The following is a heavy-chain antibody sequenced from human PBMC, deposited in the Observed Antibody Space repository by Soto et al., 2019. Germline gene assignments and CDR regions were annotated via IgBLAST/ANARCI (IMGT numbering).Heavy chain of an antibody. CDR2: ITSSSSYI. D-gene: IGHD2-2*01. Sequence: GGSLRLSCAASGFTFSSYSMNWVRQAPGKGLEWVSSITSSSSYIYYADSVKGRFTISRDNSKNSLYLQMNSLRAEDTAVYYCAKDSRDCSSTSCYAPEYYFDYWGQGTLVTVSS. V-gene: IGHV3-21*01. CDR1: GFTFSSYS. J-gene: IGHJ4*02. CDR3: AKDSRDCSSTSCYAPEYYFDY.